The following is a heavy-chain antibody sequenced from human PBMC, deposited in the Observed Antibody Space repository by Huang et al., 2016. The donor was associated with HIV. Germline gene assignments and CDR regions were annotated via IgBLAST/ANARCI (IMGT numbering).Heavy chain of an antibody. V-gene: IGHV4-34*01. D-gene: IGHD3-16*01. Sequence: QVQLQQWGAGLLKPSETLSLTCAVYGGSFSGYSWNWIRQSQGKGLEWIGQIKHSGSTDYNPSLKSRVTISMDTSKNQFSLKLNSVTAADTAIYYCAREVMITFGGPFDPWGHGNLVTVSS. CDR1: GGSFSGYS. CDR2: IKHSGST. J-gene: IGHJ5*02. CDR3: AREVMITFGGPFDP.